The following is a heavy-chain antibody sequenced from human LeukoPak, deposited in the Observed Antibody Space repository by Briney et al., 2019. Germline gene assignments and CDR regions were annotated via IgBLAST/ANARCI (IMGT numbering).Heavy chain of an antibody. Sequence: PGGSLRLSCAASGFTFSTYWMHWVRQAPGKGLVWVSRINSDGSTTNYADSVKGRFSISRDNAKKTLCLQMNSLRAEDTAVYYCARELPFDYWGQGTLVTVSS. CDR2: INSDGSTT. D-gene: IGHD1-26*01. V-gene: IGHV3-74*01. J-gene: IGHJ4*02. CDR3: ARELPFDY. CDR1: GFTFSTYW.